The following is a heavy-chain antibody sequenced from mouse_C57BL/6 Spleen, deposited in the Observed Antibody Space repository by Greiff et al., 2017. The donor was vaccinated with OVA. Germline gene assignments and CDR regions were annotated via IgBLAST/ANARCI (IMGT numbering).Heavy chain of an antibody. V-gene: IGHV1-82*01. J-gene: IGHJ2*01. D-gene: IGHD1-1*01. Sequence: QVQLQQSGPELVKPGASVTISCKASGYAFSSSWLNWVQQRPGTGLEWIGRIYPGDGDTNYNGKFKGKATLTADKSSSTAYMQLSSLTSEDSAVYCCARSVVADYWGQGTTLTVSS. CDR1: GYAFSSSW. CDR2: IYPGDGDT. CDR3: ARSVVADY.